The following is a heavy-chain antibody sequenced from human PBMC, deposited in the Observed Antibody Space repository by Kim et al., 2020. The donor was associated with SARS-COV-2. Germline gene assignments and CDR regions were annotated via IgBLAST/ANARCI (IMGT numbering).Heavy chain of an antibody. CDR3: AKEGGH. Sequence: ASVKVSCKASGFTFTFYSMHWVRQAPAQGLEWMGMINRSGGDTNYAQKFQGRVTMTGDTPTNTVYMELSSLRSDDTAVYYCAKEGGHWGQGTLVTVSS. D-gene: IGHD3-16*01. CDR2: INRSGGDT. V-gene: IGHV1-46*01. J-gene: IGHJ4*02. CDR1: GFTFTFYS.